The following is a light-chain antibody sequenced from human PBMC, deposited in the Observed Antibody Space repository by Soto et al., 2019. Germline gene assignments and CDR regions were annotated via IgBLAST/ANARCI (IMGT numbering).Light chain of an antibody. CDR2: GAS. CDR3: QQYSTSPGT. V-gene: IGKV3D-15*02. Sequence: RVMKNYPATLSVSPGERVTLSCRASQSVSNNLAWYQQKPGQAPSLLIFGASSRATGIPDRFSGSGSGTDFTLTIRGLQPEDFAVYYCQQYSTSPGTFGQGTKVDI. J-gene: IGKJ1*01. CDR1: QSVSNN.